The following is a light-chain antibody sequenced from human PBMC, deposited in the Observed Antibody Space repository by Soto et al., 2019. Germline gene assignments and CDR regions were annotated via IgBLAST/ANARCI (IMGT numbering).Light chain of an antibody. CDR2: AAS. CDR1: QVISND. V-gene: IGKV1-17*01. CDR3: LQHSSSPCT. Sequence: MHKTHTLSYRSASLGQRLTIPCPASQVISNDLGWYQQKPGQAPKRLIYAASSLQSGVPSRFSGSGSGTEFTLTISRLQPEDFATYYCLQHSSSPCTFGGGTKVDIK. J-gene: IGKJ4*01.